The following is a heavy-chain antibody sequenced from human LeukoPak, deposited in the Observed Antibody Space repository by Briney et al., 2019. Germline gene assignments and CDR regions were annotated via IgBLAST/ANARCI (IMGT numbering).Heavy chain of an antibody. CDR2: IKQDGSEK. Sequence: GGSLRLSCAASGFTFSSYWMSWVRQAPGKGLEWVANIKQDGSEKYYVDSVKGRFTISRDNAKNSLYLQMNSLRAEDTAVYYGARDRYYYGSGSYGYWGQGTLVTVSS. D-gene: IGHD3-10*01. CDR1: GFTFSSYW. V-gene: IGHV3-7*03. J-gene: IGHJ4*02. CDR3: ARDRYYYGSGSYGY.